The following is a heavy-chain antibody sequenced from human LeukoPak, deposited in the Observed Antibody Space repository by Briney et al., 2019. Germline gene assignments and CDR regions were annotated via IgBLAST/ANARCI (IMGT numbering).Heavy chain of an antibody. CDR1: GGSISSYY. J-gene: IGHJ4*02. Sequence: PSETLSLTCTASGGSISSYYWSWIRQPAGKGLEWIGHIYTSGSTNYNPSLKSRVTISVDKSKNKFPLKLSSVTAPDTAVYYCAGVVTALVGYFDYWGQGTLVTVSS. D-gene: IGHD2-21*02. V-gene: IGHV4-4*07. CDR3: AGVVTALVGYFDY. CDR2: IYTSGST.